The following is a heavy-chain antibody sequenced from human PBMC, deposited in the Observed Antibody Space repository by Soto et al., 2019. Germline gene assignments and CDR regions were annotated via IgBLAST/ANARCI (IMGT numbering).Heavy chain of an antibody. CDR2: IWYDGSNK. V-gene: IGHV3-33*01. J-gene: IGHJ6*02. CDR3: AGGPEEHIAAAAFIRTYGMDV. CDR1: GFTFSSYG. Sequence: GGSLRLSCAASGFTFSSYGMHWVRQAPGKGLEWVAVIWYDGSNKYYADSVKGRFTISRDNSKNTLYLQMNSLRAEDTAVYYCAGGPEEHIAAAAFIRTYGMDVWGQGTTVTVSS. D-gene: IGHD6-13*01.